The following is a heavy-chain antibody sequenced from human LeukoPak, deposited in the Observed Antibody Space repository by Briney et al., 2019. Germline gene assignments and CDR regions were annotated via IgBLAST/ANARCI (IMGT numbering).Heavy chain of an antibody. D-gene: IGHD3-10*01. J-gene: IGHJ6*03. CDR3: AKGSGFGELGYYYYYMDV. Sequence: PGGSLRLSCAASGFTFSSYAMTWVRQAPGKGLEWVSTISGSGGYTYYADSVKGRFTISRDNSKNTLYLQTNSLSAEDTAVYYCAKGSGFGELGYYYYYMDVWGKGTTVTVSS. CDR1: GFTFSSYA. CDR2: ISGSGGYT. V-gene: IGHV3-23*01.